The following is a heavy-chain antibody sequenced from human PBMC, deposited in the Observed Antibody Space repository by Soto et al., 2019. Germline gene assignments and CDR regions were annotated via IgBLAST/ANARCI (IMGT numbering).Heavy chain of an antibody. CDR1: GFTFSSYG. D-gene: IGHD3-3*01. Sequence: GGSLRLSCAASGFTFSSYGMHWVRQAPGKGLEWLAVVSFDGSNEFYTDSVKGRFTISRDNSRNTLYLELNSLRPEDTALYYCAKSRSISGVVIERDYSYDMNVWGQGTTVTVSS. V-gene: IGHV3-30*18. CDR2: VSFDGSNE. J-gene: IGHJ6*02. CDR3: AKSRSISGVVIERDYSYDMNV.